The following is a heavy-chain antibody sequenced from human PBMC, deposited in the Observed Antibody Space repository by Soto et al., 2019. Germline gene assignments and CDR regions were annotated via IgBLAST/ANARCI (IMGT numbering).Heavy chain of an antibody. Sequence: SETLSLTCTVSGGSVSSGSHYWSWIRQPPGKGLEWIGYIYYSGSTNYNPSLKSRVTISVDTSKNQFSLKLSSVTAADTAVYYCARGPFRYSSGWYVGDYYYYGMDVWGQGTTVTVSS. CDR1: GGSVSSGSHY. CDR2: IYYSGST. D-gene: IGHD6-19*01. J-gene: IGHJ6*02. V-gene: IGHV4-61*01. CDR3: ARGPFRYSSGWYVGDYYYYGMDV.